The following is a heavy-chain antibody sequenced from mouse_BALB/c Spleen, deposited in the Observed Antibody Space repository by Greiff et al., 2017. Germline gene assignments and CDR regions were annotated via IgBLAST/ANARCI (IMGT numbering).Heavy chain of an antibody. CDR1: GFSLPDYG. CDR3: AKVYYGSYYAMDD. CDR2: IWGGGST. J-gene: IGHJ4*01. V-gene: IGHV2-6-5*01. Sequence: VKLMESGPGLVAPSQSLSITCTVSGFSLPDYGVSWIRQPPGKGLEWLAVIWGGGSTYYNSALKSRLSISKYNSKSQVFLKMNSLQTDDTAMYYCAKVYYGSYYAMDDWGEGTSVTVSS. D-gene: IGHD1-2*01.